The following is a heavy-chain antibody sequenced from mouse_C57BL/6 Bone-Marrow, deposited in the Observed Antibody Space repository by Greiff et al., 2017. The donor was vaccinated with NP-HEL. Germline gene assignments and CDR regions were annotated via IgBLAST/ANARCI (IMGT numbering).Heavy chain of an antibody. V-gene: IGHV1-26*01. CDR1: GYTFTDYY. Sequence: VQLQQSGPELVKPGASVKISCKASGYTFTDYYMNWVKQSHGKSLEWIGDINPNNGGTSYNQKFKGKATLTVDKSSSTAYMELRSLTSEDSAVYYCARTVGLRRMDYWGQGTSVTVSS. D-gene: IGHD2-4*01. CDR2: INPNNGGT. J-gene: IGHJ4*01. CDR3: ARTVGLRRMDY.